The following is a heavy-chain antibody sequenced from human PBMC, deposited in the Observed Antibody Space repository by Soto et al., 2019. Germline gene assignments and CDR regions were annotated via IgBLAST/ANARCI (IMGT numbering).Heavy chain of an antibody. V-gene: IGHV3-9*01. CDR3: VKDFGYYYDYAFDV. J-gene: IGHJ3*01. D-gene: IGHD3-22*01. Sequence: GGSLRLSCTASRFNFDDYALHWVRQAPGKGLEWVSGISWNSAIISYADSVKGRFSISRDNAKKYVYLQMDSLRPEDTALYYCVKDFGYYYDYAFDVWGRGTMVTVSS. CDR1: RFNFDDYA. CDR2: ISWNSAII.